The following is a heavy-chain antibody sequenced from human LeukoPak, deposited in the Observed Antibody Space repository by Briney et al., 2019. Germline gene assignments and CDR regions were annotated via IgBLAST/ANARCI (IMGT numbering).Heavy chain of an antibody. D-gene: IGHD6-19*01. CDR1: GGSFSGYY. V-gene: IGHV4-34*01. CDR2: INHSGST. CDR3: AREPIAVGY. J-gene: IGHJ4*02. Sequence: SETLSLTCAVYGGSFSGYYWSWIRQPPGKGLEWIGEINHSGSTNYNPSLKSRVTISVDTSKNQFSLKLSSVTAADTAVYNCAREPIAVGYWGQGTLVTVSS.